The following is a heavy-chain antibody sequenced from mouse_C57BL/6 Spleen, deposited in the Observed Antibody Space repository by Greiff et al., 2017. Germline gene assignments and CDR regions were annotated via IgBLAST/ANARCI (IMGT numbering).Heavy chain of an antibody. CDR1: GYTFTSYW. CDR2: IYPGSGST. J-gene: IGHJ2*01. Sequence: VQLQQPGAELVKPGASVKMSCKASGYTFTSYWITWVKQRPGQGLAWIGDIYPGSGSTNYNEKFKSKATLTVDTSSSTAYMQLSSLTSEDSAVYYCARYGNGPYYFDYWGQGTTLTVSS. CDR3: ARYGNGPYYFDY. D-gene: IGHD2-1*01. V-gene: IGHV1-55*01.